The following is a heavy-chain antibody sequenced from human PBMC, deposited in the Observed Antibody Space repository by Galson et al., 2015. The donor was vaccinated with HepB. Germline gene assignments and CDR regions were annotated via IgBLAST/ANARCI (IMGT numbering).Heavy chain of an antibody. D-gene: IGHD5-24*01. Sequence: SLRLSCAASGFTFGDYAMSWFRQAPGKGLEWVGFIRSKAYGGTTEYAASVKGRFTISRDDSKSIAYLQMNSLKTEDTAVYYCTRDGYNSDYYYYYGMDVWGQGTTVTVSS. CDR3: TRDGYNSDYYYYYGMDV. CDR1: GFTFGDYA. CDR2: IRSKAYGGTT. V-gene: IGHV3-49*03. J-gene: IGHJ6*02.